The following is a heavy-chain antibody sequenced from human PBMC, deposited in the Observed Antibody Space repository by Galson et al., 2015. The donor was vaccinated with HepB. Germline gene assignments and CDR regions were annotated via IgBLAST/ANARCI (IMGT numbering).Heavy chain of an antibody. CDR2: ISSGSDYI. CDR1: GFTFSTYS. CDR3: ARPTLATPSPVAFDY. V-gene: IGHV3-21*01. D-gene: IGHD3-3*02. Sequence: SLRLSCAASGFTFSTYSMNWVRQAPGKGLEWVSSISSGSDYIYYADSVKGRFTISRDSAKNSMYLQMNSLRAEDTAVYYCARPTLATPSPVAFDYWGQGTLVTVSS. J-gene: IGHJ4*02.